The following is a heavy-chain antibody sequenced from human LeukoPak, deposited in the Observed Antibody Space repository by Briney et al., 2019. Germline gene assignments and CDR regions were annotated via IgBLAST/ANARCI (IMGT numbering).Heavy chain of an antibody. CDR2: IRYDGSNK. CDR3: GKDFPGYSGYPMGNFDM. D-gene: IGHD5-12*01. J-gene: IGHJ3*02. Sequence: GGSLRLSCAASGFMFSTYGMHWVRQAPGKGLEWVTFIRYDGSNKYYADSVKGRFTISRDNSKNTLYLQMNSLRAEDTAVYYCGKDFPGYSGYPMGNFDMWGQGTTVTVSS. V-gene: IGHV3-30*02. CDR1: GFMFSTYG.